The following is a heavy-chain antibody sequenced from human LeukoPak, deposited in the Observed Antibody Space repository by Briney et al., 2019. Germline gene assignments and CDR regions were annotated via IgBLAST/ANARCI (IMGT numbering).Heavy chain of an antibody. Sequence: PSETLSLTCTVSGGSISSSSYYWGWIRQPPGKGLEWIGSIYYSGSTYYNPSLKSQVTISADTSKNQFSLKPSSVTAADTAVYYCASLYSSGWSGYYYYMDVWGKGTTVTVSS. CDR2: IYYSGST. J-gene: IGHJ6*03. CDR3: ASLYSSGWSGYYYYMDV. V-gene: IGHV4-39*01. D-gene: IGHD6-19*01. CDR1: GGSISSSSYY.